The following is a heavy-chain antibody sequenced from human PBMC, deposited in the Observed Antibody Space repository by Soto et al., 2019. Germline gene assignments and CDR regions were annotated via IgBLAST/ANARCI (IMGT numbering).Heavy chain of an antibody. CDR2: ISRSRSTT. V-gene: IGHV3-48*02. D-gene: IGHD3-22*01. CDR1: GFTFSSYS. J-gene: IGHJ1*01. Sequence: EVQLVESGGGLVQPGGSLRLSCAASGFTFSSYSMNWVRQAPGKGLEWVSYISRSRSTTYYADSVKGRFTISRDNAKNSLYLQMNSLRDEDTAVYYCARDSDYYDSSGYYPEYFQHWGQGTLVTVSS. CDR3: ARDSDYYDSSGYYPEYFQH.